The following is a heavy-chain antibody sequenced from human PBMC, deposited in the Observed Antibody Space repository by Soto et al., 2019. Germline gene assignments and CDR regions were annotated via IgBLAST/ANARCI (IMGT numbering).Heavy chain of an antibody. CDR3: TTGRITIFGVVIGAPVEFDY. Sequence: GGSLRLSCAASGFTFSNAWMSWVRQAPGKGLEWVGRIKSKTDGGTTDYAAPVKGRFTISRGDSKNTLYLQMNSLKTEDTAVYYCTTGRITIFGVVIGAPVEFDYWGQGTLVTVSS. D-gene: IGHD3-3*01. V-gene: IGHV3-15*01. CDR2: IKSKTDGGTT. CDR1: GFTFSNAW. J-gene: IGHJ4*02.